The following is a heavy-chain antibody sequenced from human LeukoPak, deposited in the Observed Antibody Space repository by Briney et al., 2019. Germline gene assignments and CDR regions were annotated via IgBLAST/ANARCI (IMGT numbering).Heavy chain of an antibody. CDR1: GGSISSSNW. CDR3: ARPKGDGDYSYFDY. Sequence: PSETLSLTCAVSGGSISSSNWWSWVRQPPGKGLEWIGEIYHSGSTNYNPSLKSRVTISVDKSKNQFSLKLSSVTAADTAVYYCARPKGDGDYSYFDYWGQGTLVTVSS. CDR2: IYHSGST. D-gene: IGHD4-17*01. J-gene: IGHJ4*02. V-gene: IGHV4-4*02.